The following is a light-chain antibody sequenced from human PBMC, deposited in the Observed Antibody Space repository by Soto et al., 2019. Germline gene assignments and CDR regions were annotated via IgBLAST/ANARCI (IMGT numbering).Light chain of an antibody. J-gene: IGLJ2*01. CDR1: SSDVGGYNY. CDR3: SSYTSSSTQV. V-gene: IGLV2-14*01. CDR2: EVS. Sequence: QSALTQPASVSGSPGQSITISCTGTSSDVGGYNYVSWYQQHPGKAPKLMIYEVSKRPSGVSNRFSGSKSGNTASLTISGLQAEDEADYYCSSYTSSSTQVLGGGTKLTVL.